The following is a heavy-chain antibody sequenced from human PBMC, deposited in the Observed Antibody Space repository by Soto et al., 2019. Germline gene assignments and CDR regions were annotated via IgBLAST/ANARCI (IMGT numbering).Heavy chain of an antibody. D-gene: IGHD3-10*01. J-gene: IGHJ6*02. V-gene: IGHV1-24*01. CDR1: GYTLTELS. Sequence: GASVKVSCKVSGYTLTELSMHWVRQAPGKGLEWMGGFDPEDGETIYAQKFQGRVTMTEDTSTDTAYMELSSLRSEDTAVYYCATGHNYYGSGTPYYYYGMDVWGQGTTVTVS. CDR3: ATGHNYYGSGTPYYYYGMDV. CDR2: FDPEDGET.